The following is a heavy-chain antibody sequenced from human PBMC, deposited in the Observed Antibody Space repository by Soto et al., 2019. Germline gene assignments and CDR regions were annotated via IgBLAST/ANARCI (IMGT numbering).Heavy chain of an antibody. CDR2: ISGSGDST. Sequence: PGGSLRLSCAASGFTFSNYAMSWVRQAPGKGLEWVSVISGSGDSTYYADSVKGRFTISRDNSNNTLYLQMNSLRAEDTAVYYCARGLLRYGAKLDYWGQGTLVTVS. CDR1: GFTFSNYA. D-gene: IGHD3-9*01. V-gene: IGHV3-23*01. CDR3: ARGLLRYGAKLDY. J-gene: IGHJ4*02.